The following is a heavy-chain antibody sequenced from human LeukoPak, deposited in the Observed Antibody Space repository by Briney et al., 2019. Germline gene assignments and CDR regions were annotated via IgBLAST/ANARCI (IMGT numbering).Heavy chain of an antibody. CDR1: GGSISSSSYY. D-gene: IGHD5-12*01. V-gene: IGHV4-39*01. CDR2: IYYSGST. CDR3: AESDSGYFFDY. J-gene: IGHJ4*02. Sequence: SETLSLTCTVSGGSISSSSYYWGWIRQPPGKRLEWIGSIYYSGSTYYNPPLKSRVTISVDTSKNQFSLKLSSVTAADTAVYYCAESDSGYFFDYWGQGTLVTVSS.